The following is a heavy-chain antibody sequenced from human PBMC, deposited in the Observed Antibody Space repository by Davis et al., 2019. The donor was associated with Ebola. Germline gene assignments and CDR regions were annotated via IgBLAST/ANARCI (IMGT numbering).Heavy chain of an antibody. CDR2: ISSGGHDT. J-gene: IGHJ2*01. CDR3: AKDAEDGSGNWFFDF. Sequence: GGSLRLSCTASGFAFSDYAMSWVRQAPGKGLEWIAFISSGGHDTYYADSVRGRFTISRDNGKNLLYLQLNSLRDEDTALYYCAKDAEDGSGNWFFDFRGRGALVTVSS. CDR1: GFAFSDYA. D-gene: IGHD5-24*01. V-gene: IGHV3-48*02.